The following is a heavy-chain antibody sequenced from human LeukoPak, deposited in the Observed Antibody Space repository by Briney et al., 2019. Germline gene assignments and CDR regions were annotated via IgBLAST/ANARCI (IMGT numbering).Heavy chain of an antibody. D-gene: IGHD3-22*01. CDR3: ARDRYYDSSGYYYARGDY. Sequence: PGGSLRLSCAASGFTFSSHWMSWVRQAPGKGLEWVANIKKDGSEKYYVDAVKGRFTISRDNAKTSLYLQMNSLRAEDTAVYYCARDRYYDSSGYYYARGDYWGQGTLVTVSS. J-gene: IGHJ4*02. V-gene: IGHV3-7*01. CDR1: GFTFSSHW. CDR2: IKKDGSEK.